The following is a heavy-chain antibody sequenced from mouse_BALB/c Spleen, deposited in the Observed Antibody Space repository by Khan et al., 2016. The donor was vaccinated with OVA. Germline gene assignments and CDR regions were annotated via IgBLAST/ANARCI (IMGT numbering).Heavy chain of an antibody. CDR3: GRRRYSAFAY. J-gene: IGHJ3*01. CDR1: GYTFTGYF. D-gene: IGHD2-14*01. V-gene: IGHV1-55*01. Sequence: QVQLQESGPELVKPGASLKVSCKASGYTFTGYFIGWVKQSPGQGLEWIGDIYPGSDITYYNEKFKDKATLTVDKSSNTAYMQLSSLTSEDSAVYYCGRRRYSAFAYWGQGTLVTVST. CDR2: IYPGSDIT.